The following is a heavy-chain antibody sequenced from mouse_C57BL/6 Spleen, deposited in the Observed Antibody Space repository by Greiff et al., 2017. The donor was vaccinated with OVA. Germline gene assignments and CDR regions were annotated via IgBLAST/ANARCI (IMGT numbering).Heavy chain of an antibody. D-gene: IGHD3-3*01. CDR3: ARWEGTDAMDY. CDR2: IYPGSGST. J-gene: IGHJ4*01. Sequence: QVHVKQPGAELVKPGASVKMSCKASGYTFTSYWITWVKQRPGQGLEWIGDIYPGSGSTNYNEKFKSKATLTVDTSSSTAYMQLSSLTSEDSAVYYCARWEGTDAMDYWGQGTSVTVSS. V-gene: IGHV1-55*01. CDR1: GYTFTSYW.